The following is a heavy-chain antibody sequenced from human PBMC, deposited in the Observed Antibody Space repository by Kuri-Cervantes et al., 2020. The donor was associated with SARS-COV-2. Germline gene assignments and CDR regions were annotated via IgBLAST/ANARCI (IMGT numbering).Heavy chain of an antibody. J-gene: IGHJ4*02. CDR2: ISSSSSTI. D-gene: IGHD6-13*01. CDR3: ARAISSWFDY. CDR1: GFTFSSYW. Sequence: GESLKISCAASGFTFSSYWMNWVRQAPGKGLEWVSYISSSSSTIYYADSVKGRFTISRDNAKNSLYLQMNSLRDEDTAVYYCARAISSWFDYWGQGTLVTVSS. V-gene: IGHV3-48*02.